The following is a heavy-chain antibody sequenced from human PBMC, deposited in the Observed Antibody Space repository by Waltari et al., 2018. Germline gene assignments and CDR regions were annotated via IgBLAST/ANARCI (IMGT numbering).Heavy chain of an antibody. V-gene: IGHV1-8*02. CDR1: GYTFTSYD. CDR2: MNPNSGNT. J-gene: IGHJ4*02. D-gene: IGHD3-3*01. Sequence: QVQLVQSGAEVTKPGPSVKVSCQDSGYTFTSYDINWLRTATGQGLEWMGWMNPNSGNTGYAQKFQGRVTMTRNNSISTAYMELSSLRSEDTAVYYCARGLAAIFGVVVHWGQGTLVTVSS. CDR3: ARGLAAIFGVVVH.